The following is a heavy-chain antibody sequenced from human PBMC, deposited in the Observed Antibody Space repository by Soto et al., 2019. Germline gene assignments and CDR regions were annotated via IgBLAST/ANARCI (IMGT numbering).Heavy chain of an antibody. D-gene: IGHD2-15*01. CDR2: ISGSGGST. Sequence: GGSLRLSCAASGFTFSSYAMSWVRQAPGKGLEWVSAISGSGGSTYYADSVKGRFTISRDNSKNTLYLRMNSLRAEDTAVYYCAKGGVIEYCSGGSCRAEGPADVWGKGTTVTVSS. V-gene: IGHV3-23*01. J-gene: IGHJ6*04. CDR1: GFTFSSYA. CDR3: AKGGVIEYCSGGSCRAEGPADV.